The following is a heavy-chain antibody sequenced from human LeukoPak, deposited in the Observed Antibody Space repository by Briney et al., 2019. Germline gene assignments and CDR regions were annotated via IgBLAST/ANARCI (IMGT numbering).Heavy chain of an antibody. CDR3: ARAGSSSLSISNWFDP. J-gene: IGHJ5*02. D-gene: IGHD6-13*01. CDR1: GGTFSSYA. Sequence: ASVKVPCKASGGTFSSYAISWVRQAPGQGLELVGGIIPIFGTANYAQKIQGRVTITADESTSTAYMELSSLRSEDTAVYYCARAGSSSLSISNWFDPWGQGTLVTVSS. CDR2: IIPIFGTA. V-gene: IGHV1-69*13.